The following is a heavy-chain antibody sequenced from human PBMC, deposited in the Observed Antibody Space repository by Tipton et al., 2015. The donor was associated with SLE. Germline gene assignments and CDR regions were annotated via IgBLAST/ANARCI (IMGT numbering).Heavy chain of an antibody. Sequence: TLSLTCTFAGGSITTDNFFWGWFRLPPGKWLEFIAVVVSSGLTFYNPSLRSRVALSVDTSKNNFSLKLTSVTAADTAVYFCVRHRSWEDWFDPWGLGTPVTVSS. CDR1: GGSITTDNFF. CDR2: VVSSGLT. V-gene: IGHV4-39*01. CDR3: VRHRSWEDWFDP. J-gene: IGHJ5*02. D-gene: IGHD1-26*01.